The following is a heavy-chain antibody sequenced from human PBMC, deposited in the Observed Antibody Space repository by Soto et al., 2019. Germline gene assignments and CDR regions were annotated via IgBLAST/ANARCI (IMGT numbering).Heavy chain of an antibody. J-gene: IGHJ4*02. D-gene: IGHD3-10*01. Sequence: QVHLQQWGAGLLKPSETLSLTCAVYGGSFSGYYWSWIRQPPGKGLEWIGEINHSGSTNYNPSLKIRVTGAADTSKTQFPLMLRSVTAADTAVYYCARGGGVRGVIIRYWGQGTLVTVSS. CDR2: INHSGST. CDR1: GGSFSGYY. V-gene: IGHV4-34*01. CDR3: ARGGGVRGVIIRY.